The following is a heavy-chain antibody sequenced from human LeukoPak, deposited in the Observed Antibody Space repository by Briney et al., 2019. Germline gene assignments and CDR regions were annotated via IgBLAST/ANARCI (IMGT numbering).Heavy chain of an antibody. CDR3: ARGIGYCSSTSCYYYYYYMDV. V-gene: IGHV4-39*07. CDR1: GGSISSYY. CDR2: IYYSGST. J-gene: IGHJ6*03. D-gene: IGHD2-2*01. Sequence: SETLSLTCTVSGGSISSYYWGWIRQPPGKGLEWIGSIYYSGSTYYNPSLKSRVTISVDTSKNQFSLKLSSVTAADTAVYYCARGIGYCSSTSCYYYYYYMDVWGKGTTVTVSS.